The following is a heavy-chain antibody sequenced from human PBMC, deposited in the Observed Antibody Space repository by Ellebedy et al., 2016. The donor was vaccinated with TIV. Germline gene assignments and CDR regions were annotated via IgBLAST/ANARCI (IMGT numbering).Heavy chain of an antibody. CDR2: IYSGADGGDT. V-gene: IGHV3-23*03. Sequence: GESLKISCAASGFVFSDYAMHWVRQAPGEGLEWVSVIYSGADGGDTYYADSVKGRFTISRDNSKTTLYLQMNSLRPEDTAVYYCASSRYHYYVGNTIFAYWGQGTLVTVSS. D-gene: IGHD3-10*02. CDR1: GFVFSDYA. CDR3: ASSRYHYYVGNTIFAY. J-gene: IGHJ4*02.